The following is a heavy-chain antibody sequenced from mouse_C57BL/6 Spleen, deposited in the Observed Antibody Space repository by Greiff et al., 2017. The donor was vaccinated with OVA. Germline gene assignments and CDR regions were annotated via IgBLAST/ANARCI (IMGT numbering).Heavy chain of an antibody. V-gene: IGHV1-81*01. J-gene: IGHJ2*01. CDR2: IYPRSGNT. CDR1: GYTFTSYG. CDR3: ARLTGTGY. D-gene: IGHD4-1*01. Sequence: VQLVESGAELARPGASVKLSCKASGYTFTSYGISWVKQRTGQGLEWIGEIYPRSGNTYYNEKFKGKATLTADKSSSTAYMELRSLTSEDSAVYFCARLTGTGYWGQGTTLTVSS.